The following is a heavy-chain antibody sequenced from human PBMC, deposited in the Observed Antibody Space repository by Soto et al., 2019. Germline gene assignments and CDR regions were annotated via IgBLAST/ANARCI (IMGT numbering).Heavy chain of an antibody. J-gene: IGHJ6*02. V-gene: IGHV1-2*02. CDR3: ARSLTEGYCTITGCYTRPLYGMDV. CDR2: INPNSGDT. Sequence: GASVKVSCKASGYTFSGYYIHWLRQAPGQGLEWMGWINPNSGDTNYAQKFQGRVTVTRDTPTSTAYMELSRLTSDDTAVYYCARSLTEGYCTITGCYTRPLYGMDVWGQGTTVTVSS. D-gene: IGHD2-2*02. CDR1: GYTFSGYY.